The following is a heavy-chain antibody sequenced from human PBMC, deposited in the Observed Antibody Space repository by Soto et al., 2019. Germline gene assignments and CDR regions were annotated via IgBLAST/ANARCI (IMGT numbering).Heavy chain of an antibody. CDR1: GDSISSSRYY. V-gene: IGHV4-39*01. Sequence: SETLSLTCAVSGDSISSSRYYRTWIRQPPGGGLEWIGSGTTYYNPSLGGRVTISVDTSKNQFSLILTSVTAADTAVYYCATYGGDTGRFDYWGQGILVTVSS. J-gene: IGHJ4*02. CDR2: SGTT. CDR3: ATYGGDTGRFDY. D-gene: IGHD4-17*01.